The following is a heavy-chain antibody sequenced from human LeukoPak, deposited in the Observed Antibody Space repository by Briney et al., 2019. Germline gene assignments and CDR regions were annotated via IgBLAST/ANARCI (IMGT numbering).Heavy chain of an antibody. J-gene: IGHJ6*03. V-gene: IGHV1-3*03. Sequence: ASVKVSGKASGYTFTSYAMHWGRQAPGQRLEWMGWINACNGNTKYSQEFQGRVTITRDTSASTAYMELSSLRSEDMAVYYCARGLGYCSSTSCYPYYMDVWGKGTTVTVSS. CDR1: GYTFTSYA. CDR2: INACNGNT. D-gene: IGHD2-2*01. CDR3: ARGLGYCSSTSCYPYYMDV.